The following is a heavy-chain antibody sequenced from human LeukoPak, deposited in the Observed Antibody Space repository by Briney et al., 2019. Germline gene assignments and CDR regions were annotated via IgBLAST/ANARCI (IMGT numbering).Heavy chain of an antibody. D-gene: IGHD6-19*01. V-gene: IGHV1-2*02. CDR3: ARGRSVAVAVWSPPIDY. CDR2: INPNSGGI. CDR1: GYTLTGYY. Sequence: EASVKVSCTASGYTLTGYYMHWVRQAPGQGLEWMGWINPNSGGINYAQKFQGRVTMTWDTSISTAYMELRRLTSDDTAVYYCARGRSVAVAVWSPPIDYWGQGTLVTVSS. J-gene: IGHJ4*02.